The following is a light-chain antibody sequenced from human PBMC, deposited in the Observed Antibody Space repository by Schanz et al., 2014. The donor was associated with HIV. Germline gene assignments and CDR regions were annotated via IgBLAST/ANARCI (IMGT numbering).Light chain of an antibody. V-gene: IGLV1-51*01. CDR3: GTWDSSLSEGV. Sequence: QSVLTQPPSVSAAPGQKVTISCSGSSSNIGNNYVSWYQQLPGTAPKLLIYDNNKRPSGIPDRFSGSSSGTSATLGITGLQTGDEADYYCGTWDSSLSEGVFGGGTKLTVL. J-gene: IGLJ3*02. CDR2: DNN. CDR1: SSNIGNNY.